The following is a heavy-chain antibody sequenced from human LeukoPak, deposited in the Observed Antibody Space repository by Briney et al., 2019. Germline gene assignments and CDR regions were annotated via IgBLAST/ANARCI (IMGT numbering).Heavy chain of an antibody. CDR2: IYNGGST. J-gene: IGHJ4*02. V-gene: IGHV3-53*01. CDR3: ARARYDFWSGPPMYFNY. D-gene: IGHD3-3*01. Sequence: GGSLRLSCAASGFTVSSNYMSWVRQAPGKGLEWVSVIYNGGSTYYADSVKGRFTISRDNSKNTLYLQMNSLRAEDTAVYYCARARYDFWSGPPMYFNYWGQGTLVTVSS. CDR1: GFTVSSNY.